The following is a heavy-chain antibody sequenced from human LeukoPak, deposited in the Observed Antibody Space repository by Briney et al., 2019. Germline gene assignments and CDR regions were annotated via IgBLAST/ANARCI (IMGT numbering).Heavy chain of an antibody. CDR1: GGSVSDYY. Sequence: SETLSLTCTVSGGSVSDYYWSWIRQSPGKGLEWIGYIYYTGSTSYNPSLRSRVTMSADTSKNQFSLKLSSVTAADTAVYYCARLAGYSYGYDYWGQGTLVTVSS. CDR3: ARLAGYSYGYDY. J-gene: IGHJ4*02. CDR2: IYYTGST. V-gene: IGHV4-59*02. D-gene: IGHD5-18*01.